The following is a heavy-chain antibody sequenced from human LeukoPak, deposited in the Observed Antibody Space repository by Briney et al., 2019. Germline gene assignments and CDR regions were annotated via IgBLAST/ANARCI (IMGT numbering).Heavy chain of an antibody. CDR3: ARGYRVEAVAGTTDY. CDR1: GYTFTGYY. D-gene: IGHD6-19*01. V-gene: IGHV1-2*04. Sequence: GASVKVSCKASGYTFTGYYMHWVRQAPGQGLEWMGWINPNSGGTNYAQKFQGWVTMTRDTSNSTAYMELSRLRSDDTAVYYCARGYRVEAVAGTTDYWGQGTLVTVSS. CDR2: INPNSGGT. J-gene: IGHJ4*02.